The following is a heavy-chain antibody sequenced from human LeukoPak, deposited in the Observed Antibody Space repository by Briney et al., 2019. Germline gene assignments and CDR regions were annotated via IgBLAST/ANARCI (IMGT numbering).Heavy chain of an antibody. CDR3: AREDEDAFDI. CDR1: GLTFSSYE. Sequence: GGSLRLSCAASGLTFSSYEMNWVRQAPGKGLEWVSYISSSGSLIFYADSVRGRFTISRDNARNSLYLQMNSLRAEDTAVYYCAREDEDAFDIWGQGTMVTVSS. CDR2: ISSSGSLI. V-gene: IGHV3-48*03. J-gene: IGHJ3*02.